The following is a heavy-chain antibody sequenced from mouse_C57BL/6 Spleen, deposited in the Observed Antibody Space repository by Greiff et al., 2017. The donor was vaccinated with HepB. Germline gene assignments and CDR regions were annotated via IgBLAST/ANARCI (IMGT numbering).Heavy chain of an antibody. Sequence: QVHVKQSGPGLVQPSQSLSITCTVSGFSLTSYGVHWVRQSPGKGLEWLGVIWSGGSTDYTAAFIYRLSISKDNSKSQVFFKMNSLQADDTAIYYCARNQLLRCYYFDYWGQGTTLTVAS. J-gene: IGHJ2*01. CDR3: ARNQLLRCYYFDY. D-gene: IGHD1-1*01. CDR2: IWSGGST. V-gene: IGHV2-2*01. CDR1: GFSLTSYG.